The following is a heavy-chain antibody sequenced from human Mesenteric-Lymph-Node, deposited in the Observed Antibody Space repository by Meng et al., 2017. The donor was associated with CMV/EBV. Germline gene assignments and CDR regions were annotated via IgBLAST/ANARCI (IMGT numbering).Heavy chain of an antibody. Sequence: GGSLRLSCAASGFTFSRYWMNWIRQAPGKGLEWVANIKQDGSEKYYVDSVKGRFTISRDNAEKSLYLQMNSLRTEDTAVYYCARAHLYYYYGMDVWGQGTTVTVSS. CDR1: GFTFSRYW. J-gene: IGHJ6*02. CDR3: ARAHLYYYYGMDV. V-gene: IGHV3-7*01. CDR2: IKQDGSEK.